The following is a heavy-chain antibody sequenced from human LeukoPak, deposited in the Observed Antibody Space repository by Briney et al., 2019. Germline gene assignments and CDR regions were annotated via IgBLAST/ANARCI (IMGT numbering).Heavy chain of an antibody. Sequence: GGSLRLSCAASGFTFSNYWMSWVRLAPGKGLEWVANIKKDGSEKFYVDSVKGRFTISRDNAKNSLYLQMNSLRAEDTAVYYCARDPPAAAGTWGLYYFDYWGQGTLVTVSS. J-gene: IGHJ4*02. CDR2: IKKDGSEK. CDR1: GFTFSNYW. V-gene: IGHV3-7*01. D-gene: IGHD6-13*01. CDR3: ARDPPAAAGTWGLYYFDY.